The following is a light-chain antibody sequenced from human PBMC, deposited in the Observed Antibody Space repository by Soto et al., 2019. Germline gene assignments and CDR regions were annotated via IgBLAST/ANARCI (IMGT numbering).Light chain of an antibody. CDR2: DNN. Sequence: QSVLTQPPSVSAAPGQKVTISCSGSSSNIGKNYVCWYQQVPGTAPKLLIYDNNKRPSGIPDRFSGSKSGTSATLGITGLQTGDEADYYCGTWDASLSAGVFGGGTKLTVL. V-gene: IGLV1-51*01. CDR1: SSNIGKNY. CDR3: GTWDASLSAGV. J-gene: IGLJ3*02.